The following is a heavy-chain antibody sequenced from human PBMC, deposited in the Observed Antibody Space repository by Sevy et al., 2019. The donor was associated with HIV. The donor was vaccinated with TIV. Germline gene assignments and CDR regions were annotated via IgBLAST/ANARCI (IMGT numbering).Heavy chain of an antibody. V-gene: IGHV3-33*01. D-gene: IGHD6-13*01. CDR1: GFTFSSYG. CDR2: IWYDGSNK. J-gene: IGHJ4*02. Sequence: GGFLRLSCAASGFTFSSYGMHWVRQAPGKGLEWMAVIWYDGSNKYYADSVKGRFTISRDNSKNRLYLQMNSLRAEDTAVHYWTIEALRSSWYSASYYFDYWGQGTLVTVSS. CDR3: TIEALRSSWYSASYYFDY.